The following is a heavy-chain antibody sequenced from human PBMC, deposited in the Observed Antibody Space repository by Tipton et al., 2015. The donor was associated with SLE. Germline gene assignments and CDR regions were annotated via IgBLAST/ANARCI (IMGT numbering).Heavy chain of an antibody. CDR1: GGSISSYY. J-gene: IGHJ5*02. D-gene: IGHD5-18*01. CDR3: ARLHGYSYGLNWFDP. CDR2: SHTNENT. Sequence: TLSLTCTVSGGSISSYYWSWIRQPAGGGLEWIGRSHTNENTNYNPSLKSRVTMSVDTSKNQFSLRLTSVIAADTAVYYCARLHGYSYGLNWFDPWGQGTLISVSS. V-gene: IGHV4-4*07.